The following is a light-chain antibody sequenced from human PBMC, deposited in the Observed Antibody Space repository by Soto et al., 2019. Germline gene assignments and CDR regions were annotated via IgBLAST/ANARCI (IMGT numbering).Light chain of an antibody. J-gene: IGLJ2*01. CDR1: TGAVTSTFY. CDR3: LLYYGGVRV. CDR2: STS. Sequence: QAVVTQEPSLSVSPGGTVTLTCASSTGAVTSTFYPNWFQQKPGQAPRSLIYSTSNRHPWTPARFSGSLLGVRAALTLSSGQPEDEADYDCLLYYGGVRVFGGGTKVTVL. V-gene: IGLV7-43*01.